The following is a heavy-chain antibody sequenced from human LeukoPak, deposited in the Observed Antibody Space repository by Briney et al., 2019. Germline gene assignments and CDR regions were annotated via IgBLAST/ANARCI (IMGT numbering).Heavy chain of an antibody. CDR1: GFTFDDYA. V-gene: IGHV3-9*01. CDR2: ISWNSGSI. D-gene: IGHD4-23*01. Sequence: GGSLRLSCAASGFTFDDYAMHWVRQAPGKGLEWVSGISWNSGSIGYADSVKGRFTISRDNAKNSLYLQMNSLRAEDTALYYCAKDYNAGNGRPDAFDIWGQGTMVTVSS. CDR3: AKDYNAGNGRPDAFDI. J-gene: IGHJ3*02.